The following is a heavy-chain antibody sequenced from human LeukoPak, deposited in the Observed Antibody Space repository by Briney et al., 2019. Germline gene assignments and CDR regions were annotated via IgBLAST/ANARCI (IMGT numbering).Heavy chain of an antibody. J-gene: IGHJ4*02. D-gene: IGHD4-11*01. V-gene: IGHV3-33*06. CDR3: AKDAQRGFDYSNSLEY. Sequence: GKSLRLSCVASGFTFSHYGMHWVRQSPGKGLEWVAVIWNDGSDKYYGDSVKGRSTISRDNSRNTVYLNMDSLRAGDTARYYCAKDAQRGFDYSNSLEYWGQGTLVTVS. CDR2: IWNDGSDK. CDR1: GFTFSHYG.